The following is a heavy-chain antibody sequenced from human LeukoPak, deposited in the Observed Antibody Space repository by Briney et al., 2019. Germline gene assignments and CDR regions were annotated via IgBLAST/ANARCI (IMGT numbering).Heavy chain of an antibody. CDR2: IYPGDSDT. D-gene: IGHD2-2*01. V-gene: IGHV5-51*01. J-gene: IGHJ5*02. CDR3: ARLDGVVVVPAAPPKNWFDP. Sequence: GGSLQISCKGSGYSFTSYWIGWVRQMPGKGLEWMGIIYPGDSDTRYSPSFQGQVTISADKSISTAYLQWSSLKASDTAMYYCARLDGVVVVPAAPPKNWFDPWGQGTLVTVSS. CDR1: GYSFTSYW.